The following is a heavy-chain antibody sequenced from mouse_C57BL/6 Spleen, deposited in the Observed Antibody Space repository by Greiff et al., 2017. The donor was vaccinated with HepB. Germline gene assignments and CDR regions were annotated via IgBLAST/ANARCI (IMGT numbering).Heavy chain of an antibody. CDR3: ARVGNGYYAMDY. J-gene: IGHJ4*01. Sequence: EVKLVESEGGLVQPGSSMKLSCTASGFTFSDYYMAWVRLVPEKGLEWVANINYDGSSTYYLDSLKSRFIISRDNAKNILYLQMSSLKSEDTATYYCARVGNGYYAMDYWGQGTSVTVSS. CDR2: INYDGSST. CDR1: GFTFSDYY. D-gene: IGHD4-1*01. V-gene: IGHV5-16*01.